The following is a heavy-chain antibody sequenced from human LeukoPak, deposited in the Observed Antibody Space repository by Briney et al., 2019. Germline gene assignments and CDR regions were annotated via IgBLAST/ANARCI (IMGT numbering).Heavy chain of an antibody. CDR2: IKQDGSEK. CDR3: ASAPGALTQDY. D-gene: IGHD1-26*01. J-gene: IGHJ4*02. V-gene: IGHV3-7*01. CDR1: GFTFSSYW. Sequence: PGGSLRLSCAASGFTFSSYWMSWVRQAPGKGLEWAANIKQDGSEKYYVDSVKGRFTISRDNAKNSLYLQMNSLRAEDTAVYYCASAPGALTQDYWGQGTLVTVSS.